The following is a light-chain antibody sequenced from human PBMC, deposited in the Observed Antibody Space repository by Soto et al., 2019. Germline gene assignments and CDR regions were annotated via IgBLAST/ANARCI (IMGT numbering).Light chain of an antibody. CDR1: QSASGTY. CDR3: QQYGTLPTT. CDR2: GAS. V-gene: IGKV3-20*01. J-gene: IGKJ3*01. Sequence: EIVLTQSPGTLSLSPGERATLSCRASQSASGTYLAWYQQTPGQAPRLLIYGASSRATGIPDRFSGSGSGTDFTLTISRLEPEDFTVYYCQQYGTLPTTFGPGTKVDIK.